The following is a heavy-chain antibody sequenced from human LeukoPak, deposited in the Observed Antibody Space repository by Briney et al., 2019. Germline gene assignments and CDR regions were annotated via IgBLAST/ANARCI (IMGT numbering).Heavy chain of an antibody. CDR1: GGSISSSSYY. V-gene: IGHV4-39*01. Sequence: SETLSLTCTVSGGSISSSSYYWGWIRQPPGKGLEWIGSIYYSGSTYYNPSLKSRVTISVDTSKNQFSLKLSSVTAADTAVYYCAEHKGNSRDDYWGQGTLVTVSS. J-gene: IGHJ4*02. CDR3: AEHKGNSRDDY. CDR2: IYYSGST. D-gene: IGHD6-13*01.